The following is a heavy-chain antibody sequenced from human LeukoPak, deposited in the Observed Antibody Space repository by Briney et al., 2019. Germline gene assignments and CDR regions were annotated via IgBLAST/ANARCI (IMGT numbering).Heavy chain of an antibody. CDR2: IKSKTDGGTT. J-gene: IGHJ4*02. D-gene: IGHD3-10*01. V-gene: IGHV3-15*01. CDR3: TTGMERTDYYGSGSYHGPADY. Sequence: GGSLRLSCAASGFTFSNAWMSWVRQAPGKGLEWVGRIKSKTDGGTTDYAAPVKGRFTISRDDSKNTLYLQMNSLKTEHTAVYYCTTGMERTDYYGSGSYHGPADYWGQGTLVTVSS. CDR1: GFTFSNAW.